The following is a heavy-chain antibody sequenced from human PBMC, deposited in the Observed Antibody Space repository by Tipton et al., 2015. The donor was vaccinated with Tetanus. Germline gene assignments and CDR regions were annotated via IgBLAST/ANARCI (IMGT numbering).Heavy chain of an antibody. CDR3: AGESNRGGYVDY. J-gene: IGHJ4*02. Sequence: SLRLSCAASGFSVKSHYMSWVRQAPGKGLEWVSVVYSGGNTYYADSVKGRFTISRDLSKNTLSLHLTSLRVEDTAIYYCAGESNRGGYVDYWGQGALVTVSS. CDR2: VYSGGNT. CDR1: GFSVKSHY. D-gene: IGHD5-12*01. V-gene: IGHV3-53*01.